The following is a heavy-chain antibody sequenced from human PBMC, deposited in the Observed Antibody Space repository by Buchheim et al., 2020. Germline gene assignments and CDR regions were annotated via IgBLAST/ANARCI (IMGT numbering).Heavy chain of an antibody. J-gene: IGHJ6*02. CDR2: IIGSGSRT. V-gene: IGHV3-23*01. CDR3: AKGGYRSSSDCYRAYYYYNMDA. Sequence: EVQLLESGGGLVQPGGSLRLSCAASGFTFNNYAMNWVRQVPGKGLEWVSGIIGSGSRTYYADSVKGRLTISRDNSKGTLYLQMNSLRAEDTAVYYCAKGGYRSSSDCYRAYYYYNMDAWGQGTT. D-gene: IGHD2-2*01. CDR1: GFTFNNYA.